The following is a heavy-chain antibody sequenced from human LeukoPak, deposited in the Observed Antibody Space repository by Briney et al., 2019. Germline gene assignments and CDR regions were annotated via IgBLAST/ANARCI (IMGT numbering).Heavy chain of an antibody. CDR3: AKKKDTLWQNGFDY. Sequence: GGSLRLSCAASGFTFSSYAMNWVRQAPGKGLEWVSVISDSGGSTYYADSVKGRFTISRDNSKNTLYLQMNSLRAEDTAMYYCAKKKDTLWQNGFDYWGQGTLVTVSS. V-gene: IGHV3-23*01. CDR1: GFTFSSYA. CDR2: ISDSGGST. D-gene: IGHD2-15*01. J-gene: IGHJ4*02.